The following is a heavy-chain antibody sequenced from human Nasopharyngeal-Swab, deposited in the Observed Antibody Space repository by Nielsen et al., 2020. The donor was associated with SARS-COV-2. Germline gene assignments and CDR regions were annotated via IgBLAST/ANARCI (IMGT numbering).Heavy chain of an antibody. J-gene: IGHJ4*02. V-gene: IGHV3-33*01. Sequence: GGSLRLSCKASGFSVTSHGMHWVRQAPGKGLEWVAVIWYDGTNKFYADSVKGRFTISRDNSKNTLYLQMNSLRAEDTAMYYCHLSSGHDGYINYWGQGTLVTVSS. CDR2: IWYDGTNK. D-gene: IGHD3-22*01. CDR1: GFSVTSHG. CDR3: HLSSGHDGYINY.